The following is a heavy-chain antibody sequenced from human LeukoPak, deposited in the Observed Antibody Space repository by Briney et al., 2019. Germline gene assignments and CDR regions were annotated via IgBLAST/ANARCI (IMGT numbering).Heavy chain of an antibody. CDR1: GFTFSSYG. D-gene: IGHD4-17*01. CDR3: AKAYGADWIDP. V-gene: IGHV3-30*18. J-gene: IGHJ5*02. Sequence: PGRSLRLSCAASGFTFSSYGMHWVRQAPGKGLEWVAVISYDGSNKYYADSVKGRFTISRDNSKNTLYLQMNSLRAEDTAMYYCAKAYGADWIDPWGQGTLVTVSS. CDR2: ISYDGSNK.